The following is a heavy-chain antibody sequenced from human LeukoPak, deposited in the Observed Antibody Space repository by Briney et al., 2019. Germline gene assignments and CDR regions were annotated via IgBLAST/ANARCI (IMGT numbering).Heavy chain of an antibody. D-gene: IGHD3-10*01. Sequence: PSETLSLTCTVSGASINSCDYYWGWIRQPPGQGLEWIGSIYSDGTTYYNPSLKSRVTISVDTSKNQFSLKLSSVTAADTAVYYCARAPRYYYGSGSRMDVWGQGTTVTVSS. J-gene: IGHJ6*02. CDR3: ARAPRYYYGSGSRMDV. CDR1: GASINSCDYY. V-gene: IGHV4-39*07. CDR2: IYSDGTT.